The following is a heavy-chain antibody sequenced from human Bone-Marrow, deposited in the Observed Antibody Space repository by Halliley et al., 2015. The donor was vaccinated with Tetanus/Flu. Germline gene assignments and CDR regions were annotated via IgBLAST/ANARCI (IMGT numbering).Heavy chain of an antibody. CDR3: AALIAASHFTDY. V-gene: IGHV5-51*01. Sequence: QLVQSGAEVKKPGESLKISCKGSGYSFTTYWIGWVRQVPGKGPELMGIIYPGDSDTRYSPSLQGQVIISADTSVNTAYLQWSTLRPPDPAIYYCAALIAASHFTDYWGQGTLVTVSS. J-gene: IGHJ4*02. CDR1: GYSFTTYW. CDR2: IYPGDSDT. D-gene: IGHD6-13*01.